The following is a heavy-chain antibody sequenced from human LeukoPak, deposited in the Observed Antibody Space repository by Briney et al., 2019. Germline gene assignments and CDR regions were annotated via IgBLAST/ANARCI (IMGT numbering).Heavy chain of an antibody. Sequence: SETLSLTCTVSGGSISSSSYYWGWIRQPPGKGLEWIGSIYYSGSTYYNPSLKSRVTISVDTSKNQFSLKLSSVTAADTAVYYCARRSPDTAMVSYYYYYMDVWGKGTTVTVSS. CDR1: GGSISSSSYY. V-gene: IGHV4-39*01. CDR2: IYYSGST. CDR3: ARRSPDTAMVSYYYYYMDV. J-gene: IGHJ6*03. D-gene: IGHD5-18*01.